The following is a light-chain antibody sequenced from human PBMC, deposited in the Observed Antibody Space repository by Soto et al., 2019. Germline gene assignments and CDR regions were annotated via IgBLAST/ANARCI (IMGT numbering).Light chain of an antibody. Sequence: QSVLTQPPSVSGAPGQRATISCTGSSSNIGAGYVVHWYQQLPGAAPKLLIFSDNNRPSGVPDRFSGSKSGISASLAITGLQTEDEADYYCQTYDNNSDYVFGTGTKVTV. CDR1: SSNIGAGYV. V-gene: IGLV1-40*01. CDR3: QTYDNNSDYV. CDR2: SDN. J-gene: IGLJ1*01.